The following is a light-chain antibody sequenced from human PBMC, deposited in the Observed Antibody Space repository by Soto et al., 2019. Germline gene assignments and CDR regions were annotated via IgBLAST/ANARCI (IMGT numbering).Light chain of an antibody. CDR2: EVS. CDR1: SSDVGVYNY. Sequence: QSVLTQPASVSGSPGQSITISCTGTSSDVGVYNYVSWYQHHPGKAPKLMIYEVSYRPSGVSNRFSGSKSGNTASLTISGLQAEDEADYYCSSYTSNSTWVFGGGTKVTVL. CDR3: SSYTSNSTWV. J-gene: IGLJ3*02. V-gene: IGLV2-14*01.